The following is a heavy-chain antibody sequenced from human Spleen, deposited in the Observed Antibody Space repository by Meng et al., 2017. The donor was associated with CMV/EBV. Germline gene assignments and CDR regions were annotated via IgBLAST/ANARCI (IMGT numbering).Heavy chain of an antibody. Sequence: GESLKISCAVSGFTFNTYSINWVRQAPGKGLEWVAVVSYDGSDESYADSVKGRFTISRDNSKNTLFLQMNCLRAEDTGVYYCARGSSVNDYYGMDDWGRGTTVTVSS. D-gene: IGHD4-11*01. CDR3: ARGSSVNDYYGMDD. V-gene: IGHV3-30*04. CDR2: VSYDGSDE. CDR1: GFTFNTYS. J-gene: IGHJ6*02.